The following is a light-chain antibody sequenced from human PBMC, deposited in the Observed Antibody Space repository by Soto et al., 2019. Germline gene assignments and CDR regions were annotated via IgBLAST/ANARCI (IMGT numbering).Light chain of an antibody. Sequence: QSALTQPPSASGSPGQSVTISCTGTINDVGAFDSVSWYQQHPGKAPKLIIYEVNKWPSGVPHRSSGSKSGNTASLTVSGLQAEDEADYYCCSYAGGYYNWVFGGGTQLTVL. J-gene: IGLJ3*02. CDR1: INDVGAFDS. CDR2: EVN. CDR3: CSYAGGYYNWV. V-gene: IGLV2-8*01.